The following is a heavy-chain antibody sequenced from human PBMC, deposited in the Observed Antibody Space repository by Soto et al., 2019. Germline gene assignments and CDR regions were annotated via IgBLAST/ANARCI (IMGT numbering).Heavy chain of an antibody. CDR3: ARVKDPYSSSWYDYYYFDY. J-gene: IGHJ4*02. CDR2: ISAYNGNT. V-gene: IGHV1-18*01. D-gene: IGHD6-13*01. Sequence: ASVKVSCKASGGTFSSYAMHWVRQAPGQRLEWMGWISAYNGNTNYAQKLQGRVTMTTDTSTSTAYMELRSLRSDDTAVYYCARVKDPYSSSWYDYYYFDYWGQGTLVTVSS. CDR1: GGTFSSYA.